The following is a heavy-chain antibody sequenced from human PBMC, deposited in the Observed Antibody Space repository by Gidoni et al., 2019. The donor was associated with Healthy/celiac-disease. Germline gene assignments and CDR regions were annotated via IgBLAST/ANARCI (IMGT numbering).Heavy chain of an antibody. D-gene: IGHD3-3*01. CDR3: ARGLWAIFGVVIGQYYYYGMDV. CDR2: MNPNSGNT. J-gene: IGHJ6*02. CDR1: GYTFTSYD. Sequence: QVQLVQSGAEVKKPGASVKVSCKASGYTFTSYDINWVRQATGQGLEWMGWMNPNSGNTGYAQKFQGRVTMTRNTSISTAYMELSSLRSEDTAVYYCARGLWAIFGVVIGQYYYYGMDVWGQGTTVTVSS. V-gene: IGHV1-8*01.